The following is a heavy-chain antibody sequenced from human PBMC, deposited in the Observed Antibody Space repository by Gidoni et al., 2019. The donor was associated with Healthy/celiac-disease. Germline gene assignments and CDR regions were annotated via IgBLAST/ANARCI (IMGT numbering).Heavy chain of an antibody. D-gene: IGHD6-19*01. J-gene: IGHJ6*02. V-gene: IGHV3-23*01. CDR2: FWCSGGIP. Sequence: EVQLLESGGGLVQLGGSLRLSCAASGFTCSSYAMGGVRQAPGKGREWVWAFWCSGGIPCCADAVTGQFTISRDNSKNTLYLQLHSLRAEDTAVYYCAQRPRIAVTGGMDVWGPGTTVTVSS. CDR1: GFTCSSYA. CDR3: AQRPRIAVTGGMDV.